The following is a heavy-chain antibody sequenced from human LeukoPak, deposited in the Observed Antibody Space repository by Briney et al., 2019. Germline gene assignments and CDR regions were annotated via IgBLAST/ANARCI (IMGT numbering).Heavy chain of an antibody. CDR3: ARERVIAAAAPGVLVDY. CDR2: INSDGSST. J-gene: IGHJ4*02. D-gene: IGHD6-13*01. V-gene: IGHV3-74*01. Sequence: GGSLRLSCAASGFTFSSYWMHWVRQAPGKGLVWVSRINSDGSSTSYADSVKGRFTISRDNAKNTLYLQMNSLRAEDTAVYYRARERVIAAAAPGVLVDYWGQGTLVTVSS. CDR1: GFTFSSYW.